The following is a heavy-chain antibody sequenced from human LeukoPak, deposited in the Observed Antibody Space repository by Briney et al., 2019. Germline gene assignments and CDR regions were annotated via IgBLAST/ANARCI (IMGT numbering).Heavy chain of an antibody. CDR1: GYTFTGYY. CDR3: GRGSGTYEVIY. Sequence: ASVKVSCKASGYTFTGYYIHWARQAPGQGLEWMGWINPNSGGTNYAQKFQGRVTMTGDTSISTAYMELSRLRSDDTAVYYCGRGSGTYEVIYWGQGTLVTVSS. D-gene: IGHD3-10*01. V-gene: IGHV1-2*02. CDR2: INPNSGGT. J-gene: IGHJ4*02.